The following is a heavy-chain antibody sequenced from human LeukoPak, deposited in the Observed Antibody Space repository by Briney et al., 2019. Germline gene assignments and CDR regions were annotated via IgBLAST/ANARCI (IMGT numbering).Heavy chain of an antibody. CDR2: MNPDSGNT. CDR3: ARGLLSSGWYSDY. Sequence: GASVKVSCKASGYTFTSYDINWVRQATGQGPEWMGWMNPDSGNTGYAQKFQGRVTMTRNTSISTAYMELSSLRSEDTAVYYCARGLLSSGWYSDYWGQGTLVTVSS. D-gene: IGHD6-19*01. J-gene: IGHJ4*02. CDR1: GYTFTSYD. V-gene: IGHV1-8*01.